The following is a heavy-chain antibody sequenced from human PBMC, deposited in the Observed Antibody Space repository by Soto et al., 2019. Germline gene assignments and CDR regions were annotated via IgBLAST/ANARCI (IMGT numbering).Heavy chain of an antibody. CDR2: ISGSGGST. V-gene: IGHV3-23*01. CDR1: GFTFSSYA. CDR3: AKDIAGYCSSTSCYGGPYYYYYMDV. J-gene: IGHJ6*03. Sequence: HPGGSLRLSCAASGFTFSSYAMSWVRQAPGKGLEWVSAISGSGGSTYYADSVKGRFTISRDNSKNTLYLQMNSLRAEDTAVYYCAKDIAGYCSSTSCYGGPYYYYYMDVWGKGTTVTVSS. D-gene: IGHD2-2*01.